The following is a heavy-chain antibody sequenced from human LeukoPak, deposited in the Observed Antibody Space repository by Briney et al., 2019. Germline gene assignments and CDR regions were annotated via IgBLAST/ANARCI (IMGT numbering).Heavy chain of an antibody. CDR1: GFTFSSYA. J-gene: IGHJ3*02. V-gene: IGHV3-30-3*01. CDR2: IPYDGSNK. Sequence: GGSLRLFCAACGFTFSSYAMHWVPEAPGKGLEGVAVIPYDGSNKYYADSVKGRFIISRDNSKNTLYLQMNSLRAEDTAVYYCARVLITMIVVVSGDAFDIWGQGTMVTVSS. CDR3: ARVLITMIVVVSGDAFDI. D-gene: IGHD3-22*01.